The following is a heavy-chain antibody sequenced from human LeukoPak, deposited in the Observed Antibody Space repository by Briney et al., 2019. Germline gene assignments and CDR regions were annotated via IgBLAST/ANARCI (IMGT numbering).Heavy chain of an antibody. D-gene: IGHD6-13*01. CDR3: AKTGSSWYYFDY. CDR1: GFTFSSYG. V-gene: IGHV3-30*18. CDR2: ISYDGSNK. J-gene: IGHJ4*02. Sequence: GGSRRLSCAASGFTFSSYGMHWVRQAPGKGLGWVAVISYDGSNKYYADSVKGRFTISRDNSKNTLYLQMNSPRAEDTAVYYCAKTGSSWYYFDYWGQGTLVTVSS.